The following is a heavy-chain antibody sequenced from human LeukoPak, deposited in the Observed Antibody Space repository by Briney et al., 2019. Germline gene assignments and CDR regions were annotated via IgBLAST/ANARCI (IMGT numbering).Heavy chain of an antibody. CDR1: GFTFSSYS. J-gene: IGHJ4*02. Sequence: GGSLRLSCAASGFTFSSYSMNWVRQAPGKGLEWVSSISSSSSYIYYADSVKGRFTISRDNAKNSLYLQMNSLRAEDTAVYYCAREGRDDYGDYEGFDNWGQGTLVTVSS. CDR3: AREGRDDYGDYEGFDN. D-gene: IGHD4-17*01. CDR2: ISSSSSYI. V-gene: IGHV3-21*01.